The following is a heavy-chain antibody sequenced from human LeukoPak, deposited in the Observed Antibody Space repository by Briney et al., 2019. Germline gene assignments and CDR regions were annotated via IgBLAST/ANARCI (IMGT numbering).Heavy chain of an antibody. Sequence: GGSLRLSCAASGFTFSSYGMHWVRQAPGKGLEWVAVISYDGSNKYYADSVKGRFTISRDNSKNTLYLQMNSLRAEDTAVYYCAKAFSGATPPADYWGQGTLVTVSS. CDR2: ISYDGSNK. J-gene: IGHJ4*02. CDR3: AKAFSGATPPADY. D-gene: IGHD3-10*01. CDR1: GFTFSSYG. V-gene: IGHV3-30*18.